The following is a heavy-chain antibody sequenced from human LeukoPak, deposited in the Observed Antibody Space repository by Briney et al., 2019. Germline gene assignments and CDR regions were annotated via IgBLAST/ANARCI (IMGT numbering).Heavy chain of an antibody. V-gene: IGHV1-8*01. CDR1: GYTFTSYV. D-gene: IGHD2-2*01. CDR3: ARGVPAVVVPAATDHYYYYYYMDV. CDR2: MNPNSGNT. Sequence: ASVKVSCKASGYTFTSYVINWVRQATGQGLEWMGWMNPNSGNTGYAQKFQGRVTMTRNTSISTAYMELSSLRSEDTAVYYCARGVPAVVVPAATDHYYYYYYMDVWGKGTTVTVSS. J-gene: IGHJ6*03.